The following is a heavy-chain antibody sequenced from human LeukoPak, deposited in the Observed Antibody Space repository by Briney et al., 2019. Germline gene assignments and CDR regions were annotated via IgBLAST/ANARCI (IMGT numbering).Heavy chain of an antibody. CDR3: ARLPDVSGWPFDY. V-gene: IGHV4-59*01. CDR1: DDSISRDF. Sequence: SETLSLTCTASDDSISRDFWTWIRQPPGKGLEWIGYIRYSGRTEYNPSLKNRLTISIHTSKNKFYLKLTSVNAADTAIYYCARLPDVSGWPFDYWGQGILVTVSS. D-gene: IGHD6-19*01. CDR2: IRYSGRT. J-gene: IGHJ4*02.